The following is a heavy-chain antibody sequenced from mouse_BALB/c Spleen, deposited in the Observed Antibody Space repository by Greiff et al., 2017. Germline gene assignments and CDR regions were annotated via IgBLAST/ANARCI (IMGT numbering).Heavy chain of an antibody. CDR2: FNPYNDDT. V-gene: IGHV1-47*01. CDR3: ALRRYWYFDV. D-gene: IGHD2-12*01. CDR1: GYTFTTYT. J-gene: IGHJ1*01. Sequence: VHLVESGAELVKPGASVKMSCKAFGYTFTTYTIEWMKQNHGKSLEWIGNFNPYNDDTKYNEKFKGKAKLNGDKSSSTVYLELSRLTSDDSAVYYCALRRYWYFDVWGAGTTVTVSS.